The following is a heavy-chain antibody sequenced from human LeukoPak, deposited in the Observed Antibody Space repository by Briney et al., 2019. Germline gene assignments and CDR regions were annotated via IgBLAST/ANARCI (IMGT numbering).Heavy chain of an antibody. J-gene: IGHJ3*02. CDR2: IIPIFGTA. Sequence: SVKVSCKASGGTFSSYAISWVRQAPGQGLEWMGGIIPIFGTANYAQKFQGRVTITTDESTSTAYMELSSLRSEDTAVYYCARVATYYYDSSGYYSYAFDIWGQGTMVTVSS. CDR1: GGTFSSYA. V-gene: IGHV1-69*05. D-gene: IGHD3-22*01. CDR3: ARVATYYYDSSGYYSYAFDI.